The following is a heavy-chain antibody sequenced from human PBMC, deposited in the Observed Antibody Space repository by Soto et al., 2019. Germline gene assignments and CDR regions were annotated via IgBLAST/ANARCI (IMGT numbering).Heavy chain of an antibody. CDR3: VRDNFGIDY. CDR2: ISSSSST. Sequence: GGSLRLCCAASGFTFSSYSMNWVRQAPGKGLEWVSYISSSSSTTYADSVKGRFTISRDNARDTLYLQMNSLRAEDTAVYYCVRDNFGIDYWGQGTLVTVSS. V-gene: IGHV3-48*04. J-gene: IGHJ4*02. D-gene: IGHD1-1*01. CDR1: GFTFSSYS.